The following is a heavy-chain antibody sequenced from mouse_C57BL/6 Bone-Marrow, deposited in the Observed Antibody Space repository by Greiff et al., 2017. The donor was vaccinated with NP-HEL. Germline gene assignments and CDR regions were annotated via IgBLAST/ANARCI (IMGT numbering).Heavy chain of an antibody. J-gene: IGHJ3*01. V-gene: IGHV10-3*01. CDR3: VREDCYYGNYPAWFAY. CDR2: IRSKSSNYAT. D-gene: IGHD2-1*01. Sequence: EVQLVESGGGLAQPKGSLKLSCAASGFTFNTYAMHWVRQAPGKGLEWVARIRSKSSNYATYYADSVKDRFTISRDDSQSMLYLQMNNLKTEDTAMYYCVREDCYYGNYPAWFAYWGQGTLVTVSA. CDR1: GFTFNTYA.